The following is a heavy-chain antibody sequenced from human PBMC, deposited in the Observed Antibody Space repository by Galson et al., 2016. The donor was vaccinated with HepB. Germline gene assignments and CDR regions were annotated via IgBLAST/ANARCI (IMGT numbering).Heavy chain of an antibody. V-gene: IGHV3-7*01. CDR3: VSGYTSGI. CDR1: GFTFSAYW. CDR2: TNQDGSGK. D-gene: IGHD6-19*01. Sequence: SLRLSCAASGFTFSAYWMAWIRQAPGKGLEWVANTNQDGSGKHYVDSAKGRFTVSRDNAKNSVFLDMNSLRAEDTAVYYCVSGYTSGIWGQGTTDTVPS. J-gene: IGHJ3*01.